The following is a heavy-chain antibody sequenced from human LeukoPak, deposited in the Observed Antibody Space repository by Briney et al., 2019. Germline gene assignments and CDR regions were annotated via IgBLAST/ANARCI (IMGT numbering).Heavy chain of an antibody. CDR1: GFTFSSYS. J-gene: IGHJ5*02. CDR3: ARGKGYGPARFDP. Sequence: GSLRLSCAASGFTFSSYSMNWVRQAPGKGLEWIGEINHSGSTNYNPSLKSRATISVDTSKNQFSLKLSSVTAADTAVYYCARGKGYGPARFDPWGQGTLVTVSS. CDR2: INHSGST. D-gene: IGHD5-18*01. V-gene: IGHV4-34*01.